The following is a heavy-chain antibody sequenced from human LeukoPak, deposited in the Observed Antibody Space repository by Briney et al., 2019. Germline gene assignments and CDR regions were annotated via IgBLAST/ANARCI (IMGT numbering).Heavy chain of an antibody. CDR1: GGTLSSYA. Sequence: ASVKVSCKASGGTLSSYAISWVRQAPGQGLEWMGGIIPIFGTANYAQKFQGRVTITTDESTSTAYMELSSLRSEDTAVYYCARENGGWYYFDYWGQGTLVTVSS. CDR3: ARENGGWYYFDY. V-gene: IGHV1-69*05. J-gene: IGHJ4*02. D-gene: IGHD6-19*01. CDR2: IIPIFGTA.